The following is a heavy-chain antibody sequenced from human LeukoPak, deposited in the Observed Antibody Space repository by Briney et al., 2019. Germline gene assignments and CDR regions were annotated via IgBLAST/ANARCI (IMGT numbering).Heavy chain of an antibody. CDR2: VYYSGST. CDR1: GGSISSSNYS. Sequence: SETLSLTCSVSGGSISSSNYSWGWIRQPPGKGLEWIGSVYYSGSTYYNSSLKSRVSISVDTSKNQFSLRLNSVTAADTAMYYCAKSGGYGLIDYWGQGTRVTVSS. J-gene: IGHJ4*02. D-gene: IGHD1-26*01. V-gene: IGHV4-39*01. CDR3: AKSGGYGLIDY.